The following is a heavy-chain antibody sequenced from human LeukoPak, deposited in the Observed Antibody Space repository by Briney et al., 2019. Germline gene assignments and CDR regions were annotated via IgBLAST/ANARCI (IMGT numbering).Heavy chain of an antibody. CDR2: IDHTGTT. D-gene: IGHD4-11*01. J-gene: IGHJ6*03. CDR1: DDSITIYY. CDR3: ARGRVSSSTWHSTYYYYFYMDV. Sequence: SETLSLTCSVSDDSITIYYWTWIRQPPGKGLEWIGYIDHTGTTNYNPSLNSRVTISRDTSKNHFSLQLSSVTAADAAVYFCARGRVSSSTWHSTYYYYFYMDVWGKGTTVTVSS. V-gene: IGHV4-59*01.